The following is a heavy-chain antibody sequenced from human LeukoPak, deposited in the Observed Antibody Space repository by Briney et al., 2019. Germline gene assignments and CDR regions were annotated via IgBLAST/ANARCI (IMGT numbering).Heavy chain of an antibody. J-gene: IGHJ4*02. V-gene: IGHV3-48*03. CDR1: GFTFSSYE. CDR3: ARDQVSSGYSDY. CDR2: ISSSGSTI. Sequence: GGSLRLSCAASGFTFSSYEMNWVRQAPGKGLEWVSYISSSGSTIYYAGSVKGRFTISRDNAKNSLYLQMSSLRADDTAVYYCARDQVSSGYSDYWGQGTLVTVSS. D-gene: IGHD3-22*01.